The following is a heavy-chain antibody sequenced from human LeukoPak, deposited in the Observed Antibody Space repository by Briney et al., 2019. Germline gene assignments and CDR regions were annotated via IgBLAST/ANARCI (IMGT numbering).Heavy chain of an antibody. V-gene: IGHV3-30*03. CDR1: GFTFSSYG. CDR3: ARDWILAAQPINFFDY. D-gene: IGHD5-18*01. Sequence: GSLRLSCAASGFTFSSYGMHWVRQAPGKGLEWVAVISYDGTNKYYADSVKGRFTISRDNSKNTLYLQINSLRAEDTAVYYCARDWILAAQPINFFDYWGQGILVTVSS. J-gene: IGHJ4*02. CDR2: ISYDGTNK.